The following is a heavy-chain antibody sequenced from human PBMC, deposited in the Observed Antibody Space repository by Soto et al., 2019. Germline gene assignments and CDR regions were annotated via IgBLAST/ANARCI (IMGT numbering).Heavy chain of an antibody. CDR3: TKAPRSVVPAAIYYYGMDV. CDR1: GFTFSSYA. Sequence: PGGSLRLSCAASGFTFSSYAMSWVRQAPGKGLEWVSAISGSGGSTYYADSVKGRSTISRDNSKNTLYLQMNSLRAEDTAVYYCTKAPRSVVPAAIYYYGMDVWGQGTTVTVSS. V-gene: IGHV3-23*01. D-gene: IGHD2-2*01. CDR2: ISGSGGST. J-gene: IGHJ6*02.